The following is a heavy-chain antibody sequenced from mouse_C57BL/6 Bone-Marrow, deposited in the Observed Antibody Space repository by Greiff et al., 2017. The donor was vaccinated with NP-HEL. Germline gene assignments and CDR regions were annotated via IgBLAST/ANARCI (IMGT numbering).Heavy chain of an antibody. CDR1: GFTFSDYG. CDR2: ISSGSSTI. V-gene: IGHV5-17*01. CDR3: ARADGYGNAWFAY. Sequence: EVQGVESGGGLVKPGGSLKLSCAASGFTFSDYGMHWVRQAPEKGLEWVAYISSGSSTIYYADTVKGRFTISRDNAKNTLFLQMTSLRSEDTAMYYCARADGYGNAWFAYWGQGTLVTVSA. D-gene: IGHD2-10*02. J-gene: IGHJ3*01.